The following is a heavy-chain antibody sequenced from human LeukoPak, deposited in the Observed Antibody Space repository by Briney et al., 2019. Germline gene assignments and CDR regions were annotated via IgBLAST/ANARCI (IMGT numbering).Heavy chain of an antibody. D-gene: IGHD5-12*01. Sequence: GGSLRLSCAASGFTFSSYGMHWVRQAPGKGLEWVAFIRYDGSNKYYADSVKGRFTISRDNSKNTLYLQMNSLRAEDTAVYYCARDRGRGYSGYGSLPDYWGQGTLVTVSS. CDR1: GFTFSSYG. CDR2: IRYDGSNK. V-gene: IGHV3-30*02. CDR3: ARDRGRGYSGYGSLPDY. J-gene: IGHJ4*02.